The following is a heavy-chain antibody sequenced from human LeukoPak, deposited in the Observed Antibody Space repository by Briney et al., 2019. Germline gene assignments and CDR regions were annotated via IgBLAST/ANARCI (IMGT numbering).Heavy chain of an antibody. CDR2: ISSSGSTI. J-gene: IGHJ4*02. CDR3: ARDHRGIYSPFDY. Sequence: GGSLRLSCAASGFTVSSYEMNWVRQAPGKGLEWVSYISSSGSTIYYADSVKGRFIISRDNAKNSLYLQMNSLRAEDTAVYYCARDHRGIYSPFDYWGQGTLVIVSS. D-gene: IGHD2-21*01. V-gene: IGHV3-48*03. CDR1: GFTVSSYE.